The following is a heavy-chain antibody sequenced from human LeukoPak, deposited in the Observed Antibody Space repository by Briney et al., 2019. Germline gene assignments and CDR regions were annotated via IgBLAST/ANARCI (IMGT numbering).Heavy chain of an antibody. D-gene: IGHD5-12*01. CDR2: ISSSSSYT. V-gene: IGHV3-11*05. CDR3: ARGSGYSGYSDY. J-gene: IGHJ4*02. Sequence: KPGGSLSLSCAVSGCTFSDYYMSWIRQPPGKGLEWVSYISSSSSYTDYADSVKGRFTISRDNAKNSLNLQMSSLRAEDTAVYYCARGSGYSGYSDYWGQGTLVTVSS. CDR1: GCTFSDYY.